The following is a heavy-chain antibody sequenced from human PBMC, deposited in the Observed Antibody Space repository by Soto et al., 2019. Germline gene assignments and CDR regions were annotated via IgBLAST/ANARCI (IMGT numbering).Heavy chain of an antibody. V-gene: IGHV4-39*01. CDR3: ARHPDNYYDSSGYYDY. D-gene: IGHD3-22*01. J-gene: IGHJ4*02. CDR2: IYYSGST. CDR1: GGSISSSSYY. Sequence: SETLSLTCTVSGGSISSSSYYWGWIRQPPGKGLEWIGSIYYSGSTYYNPSLKSRVTISVDTSKNQFSLKLSSVTAADTAVYYCARHPDNYYDSSGYYDYWGQGTLVTVSS.